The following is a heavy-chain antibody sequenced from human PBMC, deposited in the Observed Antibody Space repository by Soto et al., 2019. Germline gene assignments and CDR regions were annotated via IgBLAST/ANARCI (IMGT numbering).Heavy chain of an antibody. CDR1: GFIFSDYG. Sequence: LRLSCAASGFIFSDYGMHWVRQAPGKGLEWVALIWNDGSKEYYVDSVKGRFTISRDNLKNTVSLQMNGLRAEDTAVYYCARTSYYDKTGVFDYWGQGTPVTVSS. J-gene: IGHJ4*02. CDR3: ARTSYYDKTGVFDY. CDR2: IWNDGSKE. D-gene: IGHD3-16*01. V-gene: IGHV3-33*01.